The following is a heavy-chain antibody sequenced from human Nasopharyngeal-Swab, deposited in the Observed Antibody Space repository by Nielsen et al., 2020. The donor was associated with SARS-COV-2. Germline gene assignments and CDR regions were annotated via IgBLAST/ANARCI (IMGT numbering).Heavy chain of an antibody. V-gene: IGHV4-59*01. D-gene: IGHD5-18*01. CDR3: ARAGKIQLWFNSLYYFDY. Sequence: SETLSLTCTVSGGSISSYYWSWIRQPPGKGLEWIGYIYYSGSTNYNPSLKSRVTISVDTSTNQFSLKLSSVTAEDTAVYYCARAGKIQLWFNSLYYFDYWGQGTLVTVSS. CDR1: GGSISSYY. J-gene: IGHJ4*02. CDR2: IYYSGST.